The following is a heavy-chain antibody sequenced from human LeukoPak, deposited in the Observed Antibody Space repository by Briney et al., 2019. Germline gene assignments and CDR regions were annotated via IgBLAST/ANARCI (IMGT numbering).Heavy chain of an antibody. D-gene: IGHD3-22*01. CDR3: ANGGYYEIH. CDR1: GGSFSGYY. CDR2: INHSGST. J-gene: IGHJ4*02. Sequence: SETLSLTCAVYGGSFSGYYWSWIRQPPGKGLEWIGEINHSGSTNYNPSLKSRVTISVDTSRNQFSLKLSSVTAADTAVYYCANGGYYEIHWGQGTLVTVSS. V-gene: IGHV4-34*01.